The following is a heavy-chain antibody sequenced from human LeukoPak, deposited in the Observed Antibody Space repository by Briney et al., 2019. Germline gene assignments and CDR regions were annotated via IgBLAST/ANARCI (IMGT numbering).Heavy chain of an antibody. Sequence: ASVKASCKASGYTFTSYDINLVRQATGQGLEWMGWMNPNSGNTGYAQKFQGRVTITRNTSISTAYMELSSLRSEDTAVYYCARGKRRYCSSTSCHYYFDYWGQGTLVTVSS. CDR2: MNPNSGNT. J-gene: IGHJ4*02. CDR3: ARGKRRYCSSTSCHYYFDY. CDR1: GYTFTSYD. D-gene: IGHD2-2*01. V-gene: IGHV1-8*03.